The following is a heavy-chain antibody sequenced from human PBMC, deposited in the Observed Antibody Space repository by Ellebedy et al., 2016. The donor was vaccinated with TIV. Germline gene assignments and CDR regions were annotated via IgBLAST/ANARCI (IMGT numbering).Heavy chain of an antibody. V-gene: IGHV4-39*07. CDR3: ARLNYRGNWRDAFDI. J-gene: IGHJ3*02. D-gene: IGHD4-23*01. CDR2: VLSYGIT. CDR1: GGSITSDTYY. Sequence: MPSETLSLTCNVSGGSITSDTYYWGWIRQPPGKGLEWIGSVLSYGITHYNPSLRSRLGISVDTSRNQFSLWLRSVTAADTAVYYCARLNYRGNWRDAFDIWGQGTMVTVSS.